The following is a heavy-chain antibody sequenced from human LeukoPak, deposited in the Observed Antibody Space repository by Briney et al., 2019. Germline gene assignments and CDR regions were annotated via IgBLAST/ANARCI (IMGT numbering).Heavy chain of an antibody. D-gene: IGHD6-19*01. V-gene: IGHV3-74*01. Sequence: GGSLRLSCAVSGFSFSSYWMHWVRQAPGKGLVWVSRISTDGSSTTYADSVRGRFTISRDNPKNTLHLQMDSLRAEDTAVYYCARPSSGWYGSWGQGTLVTVSS. CDR1: GFSFSSYW. J-gene: IGHJ4*02. CDR3: ARPSSGWYGS. CDR2: ISTDGSST.